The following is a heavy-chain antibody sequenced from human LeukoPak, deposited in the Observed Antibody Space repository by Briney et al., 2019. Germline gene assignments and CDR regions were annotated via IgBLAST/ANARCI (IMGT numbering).Heavy chain of an antibody. CDR1: GFTFSDYY. Sequence: PGGSLRLSCAASGFTFSDYYMSGIPQAPGKGLEGGSYISCSWSTIFYADSVKGRFTISRDNAKNSLYLQMNSPRDEDTAVYYCATDGGGAVYGMDVWGQGTMVTVSS. CDR3: ATDGGGAVYGMDV. D-gene: IGHD3-10*01. V-gene: IGHV3-11*01. CDR2: ISCSWSTI. J-gene: IGHJ6*02.